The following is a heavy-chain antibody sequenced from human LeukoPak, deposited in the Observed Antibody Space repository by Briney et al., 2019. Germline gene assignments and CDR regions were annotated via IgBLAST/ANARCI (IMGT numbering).Heavy chain of an antibody. CDR1: GFSLSTSGMC. J-gene: IGHJ4*02. CDR2: IDWDDDK. CDR3: VRIWAGPDYLDY. V-gene: IGHV2-70*11. Sequence: SGPTLVKPTQTLTLTCTFSGFSLSTSGMCVNWIRQPPGKALEWLARIDWDDDKYYSASLKTRLTISKDTSRNRVVLTMTNMDPVDTATYYCVRIWAGPDYLDYWGQGTQVTVSS.